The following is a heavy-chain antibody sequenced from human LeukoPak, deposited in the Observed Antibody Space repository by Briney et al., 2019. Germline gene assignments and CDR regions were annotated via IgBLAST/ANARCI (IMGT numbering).Heavy chain of an antibody. J-gene: IGHJ6*02. D-gene: IGHD3-9*01. Sequence: ASVKVSCKASGYTFTGYYMHWVRQAPGQGLEWMGWINPNRGGTNYAQKFQGRVTMTRDTSISTAYMELSRLRSDDTAVYYCARSYYDILAGYFYYYYYYGMDVWGQGTTVTVSS. CDR3: ARSYYDILAGYFYYYYYYGMDV. CDR2: INPNRGGT. CDR1: GYTFTGYY. V-gene: IGHV1-2*02.